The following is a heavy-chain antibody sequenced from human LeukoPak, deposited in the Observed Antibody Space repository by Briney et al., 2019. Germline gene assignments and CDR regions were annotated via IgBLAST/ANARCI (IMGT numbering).Heavy chain of an antibody. CDR3: ARSLVVPAAPEDNDAFDI. CDR2: INHSGST. D-gene: IGHD2-2*01. J-gene: IGHJ3*02. V-gene: IGHV4-34*01. Sequence: SETLSLTCAVYGGSFSGYYWSWIGQPPGKRLEWIGEINHSGSTNYNPSLKSRVTISVDTSKNQFSLKLSSVTAADTAVYYCARSLVVPAAPEDNDAFDIWGQGTMVTVSS. CDR1: GGSFSGYY.